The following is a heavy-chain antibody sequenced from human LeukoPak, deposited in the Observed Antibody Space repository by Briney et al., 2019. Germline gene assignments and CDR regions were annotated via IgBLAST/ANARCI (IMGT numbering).Heavy chain of an antibody. CDR1: GGSSSSRNW. CDR2: INHSGST. Sequence: SETLSLTCAVSGGSSSSRNWWSWARQPPGKGLEWIGEINHSGSTYYNSSLKSRVTISVDKSKNQLSLKLSSVTAADRAVYYCARLWRATQAFDVWGQGTMVTVSS. J-gene: IGHJ3*01. V-gene: IGHV4-4*02. CDR3: ARLWRATQAFDV.